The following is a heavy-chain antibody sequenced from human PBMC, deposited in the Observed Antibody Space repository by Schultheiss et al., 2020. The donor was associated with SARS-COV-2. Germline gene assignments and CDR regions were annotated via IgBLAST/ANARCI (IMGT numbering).Heavy chain of an antibody. J-gene: IGHJ5*02. CDR3: ARGAGGSSTSLWFDP. Sequence: SQTLSLTCTVSGGSISSGGYYWSWIRQHPGKGLEWIGYIYYSGSTYYNPSLKSLVTISVDTSKNQFSLKLSSVTAADTAVYYCARGAGGSSTSLWFDPWGQGTLVTVSS. D-gene: IGHD2-2*01. V-gene: IGHV4-31*01. CDR2: IYYSGST. CDR1: GGSISSGGYY.